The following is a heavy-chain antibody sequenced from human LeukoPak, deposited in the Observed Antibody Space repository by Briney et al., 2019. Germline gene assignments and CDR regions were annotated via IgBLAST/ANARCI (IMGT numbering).Heavy chain of an antibody. J-gene: IGHJ4*02. CDR2: ISGDGTIK. V-gene: IGHV3-74*03. CDR3: SRSQFDY. Sequence: GGSLRLSCEPSGFPFSSYWMLWVRQAPGKGLVWVSRISGDGTIKTYADFVRGRFTISRDNTKNILYLQMNSLKVEDAATYFCSRSQFDYWGQGVLVTVSP. CDR1: GFPFSSYW.